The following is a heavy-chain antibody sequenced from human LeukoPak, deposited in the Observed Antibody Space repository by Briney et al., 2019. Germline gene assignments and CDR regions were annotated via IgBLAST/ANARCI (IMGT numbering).Heavy chain of an antibody. J-gene: IGHJ3*02. D-gene: IGHD1-26*01. CDR1: GFTFSSYG. Sequence: HTGGSLRLSCAASGFTFSSYGMHWVRQAPGKGLEWVAFIRYDGSNKYYADSVKGRFTISRDNSKNTLYLQMNSLRSEDTAVYYCARDFKYSGSYGRDAFDIWGQGTMVTVSS. CDR3: ARDFKYSGSYGRDAFDI. V-gene: IGHV3-30*02. CDR2: IRYDGSNK.